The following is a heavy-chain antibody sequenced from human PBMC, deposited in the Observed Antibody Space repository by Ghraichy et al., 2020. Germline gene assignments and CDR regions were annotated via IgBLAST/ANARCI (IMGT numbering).Heavy chain of an antibody. CDR2: IYYSGST. CDR1: GGSISSSSYY. CDR3: ASGHRGQSPYFDY. V-gene: IGHV4-39*01. J-gene: IGHJ4*02. Sequence: SETLSLTCTVSGGSISSSSYYWGWIRQPPGKGLEWIGSIYYSGSTYYNPSLKSRVTISVDTSKNQFSLKLSSVTAADTAVYYCASGHRGQSPYFDYWGQGTLVTVSS.